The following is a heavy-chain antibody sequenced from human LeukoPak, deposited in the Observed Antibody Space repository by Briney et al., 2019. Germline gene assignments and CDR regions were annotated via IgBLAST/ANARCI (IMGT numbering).Heavy chain of an antibody. V-gene: IGHV3-23*01. Sequence: GGSLRLSCAASGFTFSSYAMTWVRQAPGKGLEWVSAISGSGGSTYYVDSVKGRFTISRDNSKNTLYLQMNSLRAEDTAVYYCAKAYYYDSSGYSDWGQGTLVTVSS. J-gene: IGHJ4*02. D-gene: IGHD3-22*01. CDR1: GFTFSSYA. CDR2: ISGSGGST. CDR3: AKAYYYDSSGYSD.